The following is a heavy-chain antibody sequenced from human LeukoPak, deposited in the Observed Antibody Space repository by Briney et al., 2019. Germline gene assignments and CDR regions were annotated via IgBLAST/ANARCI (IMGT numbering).Heavy chain of an antibody. Sequence: GGSLRLSCAASGFTFSSYSMNWVRQAPGKGLEWVSSISSSSSYIYYADSVKGRFTISRDNAKNSLYLQMNSLRAEDTAVYYCAREMRAARYFDYWGQGTLVTVSS. J-gene: IGHJ4*02. V-gene: IGHV3-21*01. CDR1: GFTFSSYS. CDR2: ISSSSSYI. CDR3: AREMRAARYFDY. D-gene: IGHD6-6*01.